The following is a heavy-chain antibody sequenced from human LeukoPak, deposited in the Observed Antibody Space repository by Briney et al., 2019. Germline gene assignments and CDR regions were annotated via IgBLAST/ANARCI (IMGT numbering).Heavy chain of an antibody. CDR1: GGSIGTYY. J-gene: IGHJ4*02. Sequence: SDTLSLTCTVSGGSIGTYYWSWIRQPPGKGLEWIGYICYSGSTNYNPSINRRVAISAGTSTNQSSLLLNSGTAADAAVYYCARGGTHGICVSYIDYWGQGTLVTVSS. V-gene: IGHV4-59*07. D-gene: IGHD1-14*01. CDR2: ICYSGST. CDR3: ARGGTHGICVSYIDY.